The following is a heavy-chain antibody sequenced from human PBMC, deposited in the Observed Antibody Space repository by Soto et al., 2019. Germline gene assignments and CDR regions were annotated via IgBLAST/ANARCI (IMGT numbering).Heavy chain of an antibody. V-gene: IGHV1-3*01. Sequence: ASVKVSCKASGYTFTSYAMHWVREAPGQRLEWMGWINAGNGNTKYSQKFQGRVTITRDTSASTAYMELSSLRSEDTAVYYCARDLYCSSTSCHVYGMDVWGQGTTVTVSS. J-gene: IGHJ6*02. D-gene: IGHD2-2*01. CDR3: ARDLYCSSTSCHVYGMDV. CDR1: GYTFTSYA. CDR2: INAGNGNT.